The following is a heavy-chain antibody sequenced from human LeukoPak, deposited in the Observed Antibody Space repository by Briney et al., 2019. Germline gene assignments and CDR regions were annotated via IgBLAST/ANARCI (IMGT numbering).Heavy chain of an antibody. V-gene: IGHV3-23*01. Sequence: GGSLRLSCAASGLTFSTFPMTWARQPPGKGLEWVSAISNSGDTTYYADSVKRRFTISRDNSKNTLYLQLNSLRAEDTAIYYCAKDRGYWGQGTLVTVSS. CDR1: GLTFSTFP. J-gene: IGHJ4*01. CDR3: AKDRGY. CDR2: ISNSGDTT.